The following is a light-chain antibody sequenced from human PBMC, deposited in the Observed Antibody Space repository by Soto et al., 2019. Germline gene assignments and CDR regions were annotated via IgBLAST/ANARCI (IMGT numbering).Light chain of an antibody. CDR3: QQYNNWPPVT. J-gene: IGKJ2*01. CDR2: GAS. CDR1: QSVSSN. V-gene: IGKV3-15*01. Sequence: EIVMTQSPATLSASPGDRATLACRASQSVSSNLAWYQQTPGQTPSLLIYGASTRATGIPFRFSGSGSGTAVTLTISSLQSADFAVYYYQQYNNWPPVTFGQGTKLEIK.